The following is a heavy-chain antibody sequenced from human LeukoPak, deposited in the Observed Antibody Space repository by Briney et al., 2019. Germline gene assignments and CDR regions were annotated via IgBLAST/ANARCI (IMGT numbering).Heavy chain of an antibody. V-gene: IGHV1-69*05. CDR3: ARSSPYGDYLFDY. D-gene: IGHD4-17*01. J-gene: IGHJ4*02. CDR2: IIPIFGTA. CDR1: GYTFTSYD. Sequence: ASVKVSCKASGYTFTSYDINWVRQAPGQGLEWMGRIIPIFGTANYAQKFQGRVTITTDESTSTAYMELSSLRSEDTAVYYCARSSPYGDYLFDYWGQGTLVTVSS.